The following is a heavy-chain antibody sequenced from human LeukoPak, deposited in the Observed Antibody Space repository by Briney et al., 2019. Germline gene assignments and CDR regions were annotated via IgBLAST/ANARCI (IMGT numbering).Heavy chain of an antibody. D-gene: IGHD4-23*01. J-gene: IGHJ4*02. Sequence: PGGSLRLSCAASGFTFSSYAMNWVRQAPGKGLEWVSAISGSGGSTYYADSVKGRFTISRDNSKNTLYLQMNSLRAEDTAVYYCAKDPNYGGNSYYFDYWGQGTLVTVSS. CDR2: ISGSGGST. CDR3: AKDPNYGGNSYYFDY. V-gene: IGHV3-23*01. CDR1: GFTFSSYA.